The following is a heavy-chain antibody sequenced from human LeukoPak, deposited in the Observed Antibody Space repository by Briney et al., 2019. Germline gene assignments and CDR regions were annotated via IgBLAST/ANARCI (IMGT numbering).Heavy chain of an antibody. CDR2: IYCNDDK. CDR1: GFSLNTDGVR. Sequence: ESGPTLAHPTPTLTLTFTFSGFSLNTDGVRLGWIRQPPGKALECLALIYCNDDKRFSPSLKTRLTITRDTPKNQVVLTMTNMDPVDTATYYCAHSTMSTGFDYWGQGTLVTVSS. CDR3: AHSTMSTGFDY. V-gene: IGHV2-5*01. D-gene: IGHD4-17*01. J-gene: IGHJ4*02.